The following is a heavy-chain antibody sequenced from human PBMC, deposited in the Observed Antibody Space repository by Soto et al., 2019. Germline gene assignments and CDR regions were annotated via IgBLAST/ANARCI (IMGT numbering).Heavy chain of an antibody. V-gene: IGHV4-31*03. J-gene: IGHJ4*02. CDR3: ARGSVHDY. D-gene: IGHD3-10*02. CDR1: GGSVSSAGYY. Sequence: SETLSLTCTVSGGSVSSAGYYWSWIRQHPGGGLEWIGYIYYSGSTDYNPSLKSRVTISVDMSKNQFSLKLSSVTAADTAVYYCARGSVHDYWGQGTLVTVSS. CDR2: IYYSGST.